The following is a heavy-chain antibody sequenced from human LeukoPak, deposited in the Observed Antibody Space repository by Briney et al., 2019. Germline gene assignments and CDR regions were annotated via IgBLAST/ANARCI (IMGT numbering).Heavy chain of an antibody. CDR1: GFTFSDYY. Sequence: GGSLRLSCAASGFTFSDYYMIWIRQAPGKGLESVSYIPISGSTIYYADSVKGRFTFSRDNAKNSLYLQMNSLRAEDTAVYYCARSSAYSYGPWGQGTLVTVS. CDR2: IPISGSTI. J-gene: IGHJ5*02. CDR3: ARSSAYSYGP. V-gene: IGHV3-11*04. D-gene: IGHD5-18*01.